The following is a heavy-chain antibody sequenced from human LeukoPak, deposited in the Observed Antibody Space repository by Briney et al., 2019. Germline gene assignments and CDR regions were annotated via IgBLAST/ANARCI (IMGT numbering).Heavy chain of an antibody. Sequence: PGGSLGLSCAASGFTFSSYSMNWVRQAPGKGLEWVSSISSSSSYIYYADSVKGRFTISRDNAKNSLYLQMNSLRAEDTAVYYCARDRIAVAANYYYGMDVWGQGTTVTVSS. CDR2: ISSSSSYI. D-gene: IGHD6-19*01. J-gene: IGHJ6*02. CDR3: ARDRIAVAANYYYGMDV. CDR1: GFTFSSYS. V-gene: IGHV3-21*01.